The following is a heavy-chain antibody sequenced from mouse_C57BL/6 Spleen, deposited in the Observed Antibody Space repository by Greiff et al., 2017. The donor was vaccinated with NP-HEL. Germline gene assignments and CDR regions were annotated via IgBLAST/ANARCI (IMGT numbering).Heavy chain of an antibody. V-gene: IGHV5-9*01. CDR2: ISGGGGNT. Sequence: EVKLMESGGGLVKPGGSLKLSCAASGFTFSSYTMSWVRQTPEKRLEWVATISGGGGNTYYPDSVTGRFTISRDNAKNTLYLQMSSLRSEDTALYYCARRHYGSSYGYFDVWGTGTTVTVSS. CDR1: GFTFSSYT. D-gene: IGHD1-1*01. CDR3: ARRHYGSSYGYFDV. J-gene: IGHJ1*03.